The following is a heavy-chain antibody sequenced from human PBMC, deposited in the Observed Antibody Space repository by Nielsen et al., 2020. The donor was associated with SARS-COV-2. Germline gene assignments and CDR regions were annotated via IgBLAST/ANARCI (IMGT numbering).Heavy chain of an antibody. D-gene: IGHD3-10*01. CDR1: SGSIRSTSHH. Sequence: SETLSLTCTVSSGSIRSTSHHWGWIRQPPGKGLEWIATITNGDTTYSNPSLRSRVAISVDTPKKQLSLKLTSVAAADTAVYYCGVYGWGTDYWGQGALVTVSP. CDR3: GVYGWGTDY. V-gene: IGHV4-39*01. CDR2: ITNGDTT. J-gene: IGHJ4*02.